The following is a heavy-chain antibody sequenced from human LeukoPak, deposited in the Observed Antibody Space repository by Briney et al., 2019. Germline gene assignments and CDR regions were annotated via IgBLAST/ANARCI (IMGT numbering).Heavy chain of an antibody. CDR3: ARCDRYSSNWPFDY. CDR1: GFTFSSYA. J-gene: IGHJ4*02. D-gene: IGHD6-13*01. CDR2: ISYDGSNK. V-gene: IGHV3-30-3*01. Sequence: PGGSLRLSCAASGFTFSSYAMHWVRQAPGKGLEWVAVISYDGSNKYYADSVKGRFTISRDNSKNTLYLQMNSLRAEDTAIYYCARCDRYSSNWPFDYWGQGTLVSVSS.